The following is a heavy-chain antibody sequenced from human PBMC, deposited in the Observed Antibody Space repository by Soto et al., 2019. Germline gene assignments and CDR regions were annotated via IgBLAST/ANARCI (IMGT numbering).Heavy chain of an antibody. V-gene: IGHV4-59*01. CDR3: ARDTRIAVAGHLLNYYYYYGMDV. CDR1: GGSLGSYY. CDR2: VFYTGRA. D-gene: IGHD6-19*01. J-gene: IGHJ6*02. Sequence: SETLSLTCTVSGGSLGSYYWSWIRQPPGKGLEWIGYVFYTGRANYNASLKSRVSISLDTSNYQFSLKLSSVTAADTAVYYRARDTRIAVAGHLLNYYYYYGMDVWGQGTTVTVSS.